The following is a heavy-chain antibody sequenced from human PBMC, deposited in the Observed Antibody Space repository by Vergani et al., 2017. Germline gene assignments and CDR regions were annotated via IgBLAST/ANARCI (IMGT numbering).Heavy chain of an antibody. D-gene: IGHD6-6*01. V-gene: IGHV4-34*01. CDR3: AGGISRGRKAAPKLYYYYMDV. J-gene: IGHJ6*03. CDR1: GGSFSGYY. Sequence: QVQLQQWGAGLLKPSETLSLTCAVYGGSFSGYYWSWIRQPPGKGLEWIGEINHSGSTNYNPSLKSRVTISVDTSKNQFSLKLSSVTAADTAVYYCAGGISRGRKAAPKLYYYYMDVWGKGTTVTVSS. CDR2: INHSGST.